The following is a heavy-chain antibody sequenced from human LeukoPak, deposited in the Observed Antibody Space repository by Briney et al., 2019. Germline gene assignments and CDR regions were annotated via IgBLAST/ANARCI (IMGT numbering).Heavy chain of an antibody. D-gene: IGHD3-22*01. CDR1: GGSISSGDYY. CDR2: IYYSGST. J-gene: IGHJ6*02. Sequence: SETLSLTCTVSGGSISSGDYYWSWIRQPPGKGLEWIGYIYYSGSTYYNPSLKSRVTISVDTSKNQFSLKLSSVAAADTAVYYCARDSSGYYYGMDVWGQGTTVTVSS. CDR3: ARDSSGYYYGMDV. V-gene: IGHV4-30-4*01.